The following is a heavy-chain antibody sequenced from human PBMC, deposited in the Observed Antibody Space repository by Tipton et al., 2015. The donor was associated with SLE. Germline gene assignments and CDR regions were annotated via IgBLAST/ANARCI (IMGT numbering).Heavy chain of an antibody. Sequence: LSLTCTVSGGSISSYYWSWIRQPPGKGLEWIGYIYYSGSTNYNPSLKSRVTISVDTSKNQFSLKLSSVTAADTAVYYCAREGRYGSGSYYLDIWGQGTMVTVSS. CDR3: AREGRYGSGSYYLDI. J-gene: IGHJ3*02. CDR1: GGSISSYY. V-gene: IGHV4-59*01. CDR2: IYYSGST. D-gene: IGHD3-10*01.